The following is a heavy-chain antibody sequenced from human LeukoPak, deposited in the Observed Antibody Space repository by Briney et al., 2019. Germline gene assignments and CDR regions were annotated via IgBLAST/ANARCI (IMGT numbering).Heavy chain of an antibody. CDR3: ARNFLWLVAANRDDRTDDY. CDR1: GYSFSGYY. Sequence: ASVKVSCKASGYSFSGYYIHWVRQAPGQGLEWMGWINPNSGGTNYAQKFQGRVTMTRDTSISTAYMELSRLRSDDTAVYYCARNFLWLVAANRDDRTDDYWGQGTLVTVSS. V-gene: IGHV1-2*02. J-gene: IGHJ4*02. D-gene: IGHD2-15*01. CDR2: INPNSGGT.